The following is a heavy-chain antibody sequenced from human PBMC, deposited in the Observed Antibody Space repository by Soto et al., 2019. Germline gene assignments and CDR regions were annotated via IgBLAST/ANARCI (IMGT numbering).Heavy chain of an antibody. J-gene: IGHJ4*02. V-gene: IGHV1-69*13. D-gene: IGHD3-22*01. CDR1: GGTFSSYA. Sequence: VASVKVSCKASGGTFSSYAISWLRQAPGQGLEWMGGIIPIFGTAHYAQKFQGRVTITADESTSTAYMELSSLRSEDTAVYYCARDPKPNYYDSSGYYDTGPWGQGTLVTVSS. CDR3: ARDPKPNYYDSSGYYDTGP. CDR2: IIPIFGTA.